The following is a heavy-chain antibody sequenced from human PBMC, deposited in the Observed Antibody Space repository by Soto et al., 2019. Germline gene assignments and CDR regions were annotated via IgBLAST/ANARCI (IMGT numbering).Heavy chain of an antibody. CDR3: TRDNGGY. V-gene: IGHV3-30-3*01. CDR2: ISSDGTKK. Sequence: QVQLVGSGGGVVQPGRSLRLSCAASGFTFSSYAMHWVRQAPGKGLEWVAVISSDGTKKFYADSVKGRFTISRDNSKNTLFLQMNSLTPDDTAVFYCTRDNGGYWGQGTLVTVSS. CDR1: GFTFSSYA. J-gene: IGHJ4*02.